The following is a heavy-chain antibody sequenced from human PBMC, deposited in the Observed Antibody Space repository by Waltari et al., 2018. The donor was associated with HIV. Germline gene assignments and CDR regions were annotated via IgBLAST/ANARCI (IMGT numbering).Heavy chain of an antibody. CDR2: ISGSGGST. CDR1: GFTFSNYG. D-gene: IGHD6-13*01. Sequence: EVQVLESGGALVQPGGSLILSCAASGFTFSNYGMSLVRQDPGKGLEWVSTISGSGGSTYYADSVKGRFTVSRDNSKNTLYLQMNSLRAEDTAVYFCVKEYQYSHSWYSYYGMDVWGQGTTVTVSS. J-gene: IGHJ6*02. V-gene: IGHV3-23*01. CDR3: VKEYQYSHSWYSYYGMDV.